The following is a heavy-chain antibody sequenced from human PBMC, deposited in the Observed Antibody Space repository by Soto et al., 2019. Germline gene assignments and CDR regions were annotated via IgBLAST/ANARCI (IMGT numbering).Heavy chain of an antibody. D-gene: IGHD6-19*01. J-gene: IGHJ6*02. Sequence: GGSLRLSCAASGFTFSNAWMNWVRQAPGKGLEWVGRIKSKTDGGTTDYAAPVKGRFTISGDDSKNTLYLQMNSLKTEDTAVYYCTRADYYYYGMDVWGQGTTVTVSS. V-gene: IGHV3-15*07. CDR3: TRADYYYYGMDV. CDR2: IKSKTDGGTT. CDR1: GFTFSNAW.